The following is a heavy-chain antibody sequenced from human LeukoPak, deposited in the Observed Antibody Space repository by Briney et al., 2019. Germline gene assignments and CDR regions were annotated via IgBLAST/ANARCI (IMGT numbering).Heavy chain of an antibody. Sequence: GGSLRLSCAASGFTFGTYSMNWVRQAPGKGLEWVSYISSSSSTIYYADSVKGRFTISRDNAKNSLYLQMNSLRAEDTAVYYCARGSTYYDSSGQVPFDYWGQGTLVTVSS. CDR2: ISSSSSTI. J-gene: IGHJ4*02. CDR3: ARGSTYYDSSGQVPFDY. V-gene: IGHV3-48*01. D-gene: IGHD3-22*01. CDR1: GFTFGTYS.